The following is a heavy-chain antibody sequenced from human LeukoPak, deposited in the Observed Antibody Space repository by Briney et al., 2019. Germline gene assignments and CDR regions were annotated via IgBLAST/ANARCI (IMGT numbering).Heavy chain of an antibody. V-gene: IGHV3-7*03. J-gene: IGHJ4*02. D-gene: IGHD3/OR15-3a*01. CDR3: LGERGGDWLLSQGVDY. CDR1: GFTFSSYW. Sequence: PGGSLRLSCAASGFTFSSYWMSWVRQAPGKGLEWVANIKQDGSEKYYVDSVKGRFTISRDNAKNSLYLQMNSLRAEDTAVYYCLGERGGDWLLSQGVDYWGQGTLVTVSS. CDR2: IKQDGSEK.